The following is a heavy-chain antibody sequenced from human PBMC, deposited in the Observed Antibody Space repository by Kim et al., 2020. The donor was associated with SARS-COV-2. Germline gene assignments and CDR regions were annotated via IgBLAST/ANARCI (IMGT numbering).Heavy chain of an antibody. Sequence: KPNSGTKDYAAPVKGRITISRDDTKNTLYLQMNSLKTEDTAVYYCTIGNYWGQGTLVTVSS. CDR3: TIGNY. CDR2: KPNSGTK. J-gene: IGHJ4*02. V-gene: IGHV3-15*01.